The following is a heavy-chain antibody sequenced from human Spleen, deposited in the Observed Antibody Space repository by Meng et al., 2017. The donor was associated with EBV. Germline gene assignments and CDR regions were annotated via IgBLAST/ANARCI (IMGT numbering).Heavy chain of an antibody. V-gene: IGHV1-18*01. CDR1: GYTFTNYG. CDR2: ISGYNGNT. Sequence: VQLVHPVPEVKKPGASGKVSCKASGYTFTNYGISWVRQAPGQGLEWMGWISGYNGNTKYAQKFQGRVTMTTDTSVSTAYMELDRLKSDDSAVYYCARDDRTGRGEPFIYWGQGALVTVSS. J-gene: IGHJ4*02. D-gene: IGHD3/OR15-3a*01. CDR3: ARDDRTGRGEPFIY.